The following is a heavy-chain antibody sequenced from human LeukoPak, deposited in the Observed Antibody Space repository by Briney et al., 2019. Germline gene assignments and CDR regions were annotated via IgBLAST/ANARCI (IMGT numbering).Heavy chain of an antibody. CDR1: EFTFDNYA. CDR3: AKGGPTGSNYFDF. CDR2: ISGSGYYS. J-gene: IGHJ4*02. Sequence: GGSLRLSCAASEFTFDNYAMSWVRQAPGKGLEWVSVISGSGYYSYYADSVKGRFTVSRDNSKTTLYLQMNSLRADDTAVYYCAKGGPTGSNYFDFGGQGTLVTVSS. D-gene: IGHD1-26*01. V-gene: IGHV3-23*01.